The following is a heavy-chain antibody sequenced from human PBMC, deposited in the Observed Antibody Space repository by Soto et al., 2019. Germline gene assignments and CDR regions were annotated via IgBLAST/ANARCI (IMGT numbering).Heavy chain of an antibody. J-gene: IGHJ2*01. CDR3: AKKPGIAVAGYWYFDL. V-gene: IGHV3-23*01. CDR1: GFTFSSYA. CDR2: ISGSGGST. D-gene: IGHD6-19*01. Sequence: GGSLRLSCAASGFTFSSYAMSWVRQAPGKGLEWVSAISGSGGSTYYADSVKGRFTISRDNSENTLYLQMNSLRAEDTAVYYCAKKPGIAVAGYWYFDLWGRGTLVTVSS.